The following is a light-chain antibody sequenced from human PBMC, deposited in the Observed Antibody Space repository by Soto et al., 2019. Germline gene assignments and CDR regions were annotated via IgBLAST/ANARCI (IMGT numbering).Light chain of an antibody. V-gene: IGKV2-28*01. J-gene: IGKJ4*01. CDR1: QSLLYSNGYNY. CDR2: LGS. CDR3: MQVLQTPLT. Sequence: DIVMTQSPPSLPVTPGEPASISCRSSQSLLYSNGYNYVDWYLQKPGQPPQLLIFLGSSRASGVPDRFNGSGSGTDFTLRITTVEAEDVGVYYCMQVLQTPLTFGGGTELEIK.